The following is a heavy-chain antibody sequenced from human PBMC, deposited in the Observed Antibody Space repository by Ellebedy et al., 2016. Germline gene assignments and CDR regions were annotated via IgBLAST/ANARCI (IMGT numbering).Heavy chain of an antibody. V-gene: IGHV3-21*01. CDR2: NDFSGTGT. J-gene: IGHJ4*02. D-gene: IGHD3-3*01. Sequence: GESLKISXAASGFTFSITGMTWVRQAPGKGLEWFATNDFSGTGTYYADSVKGRFIISRDNTKNSVFLQMNSLGVEDTAVYYCARDGSEWSRDYWGQGTLVTVSS. CDR3: ARDGSEWSRDY. CDR1: GFTFSITG.